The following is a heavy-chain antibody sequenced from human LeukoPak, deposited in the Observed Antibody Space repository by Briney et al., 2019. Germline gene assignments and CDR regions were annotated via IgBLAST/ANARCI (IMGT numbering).Heavy chain of an antibody. J-gene: IGHJ4*02. CDR2: VDPTDSYT. CDR1: GYSFTNYW. V-gene: IGHV5-10-1*01. D-gene: IGHD5-24*01. CDR3: ARHTTVEMATIFDY. Sequence: GESLKISCKGSGYSFTNYWITWVRQMPGRGLEWMGRVDPTDSYTNFSPSFQGHVTISTDKSISTAYLQWSSLKASDTAMYYCARHTTVEMATIFDYWGQGTLVTVSS.